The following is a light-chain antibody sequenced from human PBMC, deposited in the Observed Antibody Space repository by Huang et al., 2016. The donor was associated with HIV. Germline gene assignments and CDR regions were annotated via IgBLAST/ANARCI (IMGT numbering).Light chain of an antibody. V-gene: IGKV3-11*01. Sequence: EIVLTQSPDTLSLSPGERATLPCRASQSVSSYLAWYQQKPGQAPRLLIYDASNRATGIPARFSGSGSGTDFTLTISSLEPEDCAVYYCQQRSNWPAVTFGGGTKVEIK. J-gene: IGKJ4*01. CDR1: QSVSSY. CDR2: DAS. CDR3: QQRSNWPAVT.